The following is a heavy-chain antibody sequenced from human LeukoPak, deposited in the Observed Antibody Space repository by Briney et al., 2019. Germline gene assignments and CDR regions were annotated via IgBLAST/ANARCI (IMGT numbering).Heavy chain of an antibody. CDR3: AKDPFCGGDCYSTHY. CDR1: GFTFSSYA. CDR2: ISGSGGST. Sequence: GGSLRLSCAASGFTFSSYAMSWVRQAPGKGLEWVSAISGSGGSTYYADSVKGRFTISRDNSKNTLYLQMNSLRAEDTAVYYCAKDPFCGGDCYSTHYWGQGTLVTVSS. J-gene: IGHJ4*02. V-gene: IGHV3-23*01. D-gene: IGHD2-21*02.